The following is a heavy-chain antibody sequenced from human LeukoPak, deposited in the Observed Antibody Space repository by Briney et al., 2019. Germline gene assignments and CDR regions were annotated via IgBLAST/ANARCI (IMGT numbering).Heavy chain of an antibody. V-gene: IGHV3-33*01. D-gene: IGHD5-24*01. CDR1: GFTFSSYG. Sequence: GRSLRLSCAASGFTFSSYGMPWVRQAPGKGLEWVAVIWYDGSNKYYADSVKGRFTISRDNSKNTLYLQMNSLRAEDTAVYYCARERDGYGYFDYWGQGTLVTVSS. CDR3: ARERDGYGYFDY. J-gene: IGHJ4*02. CDR2: IWYDGSNK.